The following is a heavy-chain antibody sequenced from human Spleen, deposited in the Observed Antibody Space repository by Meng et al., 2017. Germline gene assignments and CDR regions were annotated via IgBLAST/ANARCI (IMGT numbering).Heavy chain of an antibody. CDR3: ARDGRYAHFDY. CDR1: GYTFTSHA. D-gene: IGHD5-12*01. J-gene: IGHJ4*02. CDR2: IITNTGNP. Sequence: QVQLVQSGSELKKHGASLKVSFKASGYTFTSHAINWVRQAPGQGLEWMGWIITNTGNPRYAQGFTGRFVFSMDTSVSTAYLQISSLNAEDTAIYYCARDGRYAHFDYWGQGSLVTVSS. V-gene: IGHV7-4-1*02.